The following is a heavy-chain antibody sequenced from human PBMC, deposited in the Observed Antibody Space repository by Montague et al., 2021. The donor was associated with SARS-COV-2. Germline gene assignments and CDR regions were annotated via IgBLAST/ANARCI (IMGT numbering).Heavy chain of an antibody. V-gene: IGHV4-39*07. CDR1: GGSISNSSYY. CDR2: IYYSGST. D-gene: IGHD3-16*02. J-gene: IGHJ6*02. Sequence: SETLSLTCTVSGGSISNSSYYWGWIRQPPGKGLEWIGNIYYSGSTYYNPSLKSRVTISVDTSKNQFSLKLRSVTAADTAVYYCARGQPPRITFGGIISYGLDVWGQGTTVTVSS. CDR3: ARGQPPRITFGGIISYGLDV.